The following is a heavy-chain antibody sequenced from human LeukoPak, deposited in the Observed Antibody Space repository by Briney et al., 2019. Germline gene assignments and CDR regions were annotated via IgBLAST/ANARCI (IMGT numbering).Heavy chain of an antibody. CDR3: ARDRNYYDSSGWGRYFDY. Sequence: ASVKVSCKASGGTFSSYAISWVRQAPGQGLEWMGGIIPIFGTANYAQKFQGRVTITADESTSTAYMELSSPRSEDTAVYYCARDRNYYDSSGWGRYFDYWGQGTLVTVSS. D-gene: IGHD3-22*01. J-gene: IGHJ4*02. CDR1: GGTFSSYA. CDR2: IIPIFGTA. V-gene: IGHV1-69*13.